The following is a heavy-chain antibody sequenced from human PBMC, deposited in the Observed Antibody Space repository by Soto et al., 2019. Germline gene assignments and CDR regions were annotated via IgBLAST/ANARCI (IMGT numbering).Heavy chain of an antibody. CDR2: IYDNGHYT. J-gene: IGHJ4*02. D-gene: IGHD7-27*01. Sequence: QVQVVESGGGLVKPGGSLRLSCTVSGYTLSDHAMTWVRQPSGKAPQWLSYIYDNGHYTAYADSVKGRFIISRDNAKNSLFLQMNNLREDDSAVYYCARGHWGLDHWGQGILVTVSS. V-gene: IGHV3-11*05. CDR1: GYTLSDHA. CDR3: ARGHWGLDH.